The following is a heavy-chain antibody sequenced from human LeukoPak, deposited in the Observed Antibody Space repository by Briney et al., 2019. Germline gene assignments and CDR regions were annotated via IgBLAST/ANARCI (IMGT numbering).Heavy chain of an antibody. V-gene: IGHV4-30-4*01. CDR3: ARGLLWFGELFLYFDY. Sequence: SETLPLTCTVSGGSISSGDYYWSWIRQPPGKGLEWIGYIYYSGSTYYNPSLKSRVTISVDTSKNQFSLKLSSVTAADTAVYYCARGLLWFGELFLYFDYWGQGTLVTVSS. CDR1: GGSISSGDYY. J-gene: IGHJ4*02. D-gene: IGHD3-10*01. CDR2: IYYSGST.